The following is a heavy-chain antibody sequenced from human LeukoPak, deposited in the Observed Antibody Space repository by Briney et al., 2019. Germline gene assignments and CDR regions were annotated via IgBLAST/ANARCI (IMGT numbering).Heavy chain of an antibody. CDR3: ARTKEMATISYFDS. CDR1: GFTFSSYG. V-gene: IGHV3-23*01. Sequence: GGSLRLSCAASGFTFSSYGMSWVRQAPGKGLEWVSGISGSGGNTYYADSVKGRFTISRDNSKNTLYLQMNSLRAEDTAVYYCARTKEMATISYFDSWGQGTLVTVSS. CDR2: ISGSGGNT. J-gene: IGHJ4*02. D-gene: IGHD5-24*01.